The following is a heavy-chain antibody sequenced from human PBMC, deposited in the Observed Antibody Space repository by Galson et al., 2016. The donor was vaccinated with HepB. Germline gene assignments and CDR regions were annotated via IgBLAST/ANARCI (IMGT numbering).Heavy chain of an antibody. D-gene: IGHD3-10*01. V-gene: IGHV5-51*01. CDR1: GYVFTSFW. Sequence: QSGAEEKKPGESLRISCKASGYVFTSFWIGWVRQRPGKGLEWMGIIYPGDSDTRYSPSFQGQVTMSADKSTSNVYLQWSSLRASDTAMYFCARPYYDTSGSYPAYWGQGTLVTVSS. CDR2: IYPGDSDT. J-gene: IGHJ4*02. CDR3: ARPYYDTSGSYPAY.